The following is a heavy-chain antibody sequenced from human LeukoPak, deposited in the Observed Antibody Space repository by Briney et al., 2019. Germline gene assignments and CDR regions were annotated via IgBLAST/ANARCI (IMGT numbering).Heavy chain of an antibody. Sequence: GGSLRLSCVASGFSFSSYGLHWVRQAPGKGLEWVAVISYDGSNKYYADSVKGRFTISRDNSKNTLYLQMNSLRAEDTAVYYCAKAPPYTKYFDYWGQGTLLTVSS. CDR1: GFSFSSYG. J-gene: IGHJ4*02. V-gene: IGHV3-30*18. CDR3: AKAPPYTKYFDY. CDR2: ISYDGSNK. D-gene: IGHD1-1*01.